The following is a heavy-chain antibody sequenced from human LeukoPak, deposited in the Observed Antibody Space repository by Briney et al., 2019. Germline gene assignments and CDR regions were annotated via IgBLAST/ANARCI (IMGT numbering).Heavy chain of an antibody. V-gene: IGHV3-73*01. J-gene: IGHJ6*02. CDR2: IRSKANSYAT. D-gene: IGHD3-10*01. CDR1: GFTFSGSA. CDR3: TSVLLWFGEYGYYYYGMDV. Sequence: GGSLRLSCAASGFTFSGSAMHWVRQASGKGLEWVGRIRSKANSYATAYAASVKGRLTISRDDSKNTAYLQMNSLKTEDTAVYYCTSVLLWFGEYGYYYYGMDVWGQGTTVTVSS.